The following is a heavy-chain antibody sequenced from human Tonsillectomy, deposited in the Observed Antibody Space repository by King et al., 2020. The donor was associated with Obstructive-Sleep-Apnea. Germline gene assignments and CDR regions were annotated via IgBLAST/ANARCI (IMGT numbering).Heavy chain of an antibody. CDR2: IYYSGST. CDR3: ARDSSSNYYYGMDV. D-gene: IGHD6-6*01. J-gene: IGHJ6*02. V-gene: IGHV4-31*03. Sequence: VQXQESGPGLVKPSQTLSLTXXVSGGSXSXGGYYWXWIRQHPGKGLEWIGXIYYSGSTYYNPSLKSRVTISVDTSKNQFSLKLSSVTAADTAVYYCARDSSSNYYYGMDVWGQGTTVTVSS. CDR1: GGSXSXGGYY.